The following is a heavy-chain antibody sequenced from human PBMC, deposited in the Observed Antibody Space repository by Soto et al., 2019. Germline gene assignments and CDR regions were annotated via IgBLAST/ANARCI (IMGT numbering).Heavy chain of an antibody. CDR2: ISNNGAHT. CDR3: ARRGYGSRWPNVYMDV. D-gene: IGHD6-13*01. Sequence: EAQLVESGGGLVQPGGSLRLSCAASGFTFSNYEMHWVRQAPGKGLEYVSGISNNGAHTDYAKSVKGRFNISRDNSENTLYLKMGSLRAEDMALYYCARRGYGSRWPNVYMDVWGKGTTVTVSS. V-gene: IGHV3-64*01. J-gene: IGHJ6*03. CDR1: GFTFSNYE.